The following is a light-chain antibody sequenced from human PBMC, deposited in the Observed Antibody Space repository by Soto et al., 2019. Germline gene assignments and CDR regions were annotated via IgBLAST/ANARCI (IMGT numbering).Light chain of an antibody. V-gene: IGLV2-14*01. CDR1: SSDVGGYIW. CDR3: VSYTSRITSV. CDR2: DVY. J-gene: IGLJ1*01. Sequence: QSVLTQPASLSGSPGQTITISCTGTSSDVGGYIWVSWYQHHPGKAPKLVIYDVYPRPSGVSSRFSGSKSGNTAFLTISGLQTEHECDYYCVSYTSRITSVFGSGTRFTVL.